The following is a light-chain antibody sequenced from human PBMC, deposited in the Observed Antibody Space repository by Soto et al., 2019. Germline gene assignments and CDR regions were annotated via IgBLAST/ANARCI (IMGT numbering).Light chain of an antibody. V-gene: IGKV1-33*01. Sequence: DIQMTQSPSSLSASVGDRVTITCQARQDISIYLNWYQHKPGKAPKLLIFDASILETGVPSRFSGSGSGTEFSFTISSPQPEDVATYFCQQYDNLPLTFGGGTKVEI. CDR3: QQYDNLPLT. CDR1: QDISIY. J-gene: IGKJ4*01. CDR2: DAS.